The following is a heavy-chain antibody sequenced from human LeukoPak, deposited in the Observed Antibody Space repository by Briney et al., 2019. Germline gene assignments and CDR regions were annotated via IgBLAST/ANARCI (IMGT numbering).Heavy chain of an antibody. CDR1: GGSISSGSYY. J-gene: IGHJ3*02. CDR2: IYTSGST. V-gene: IGHV4-61*02. D-gene: IGHD4-17*01. CDR3: ARSPYGDAFDI. Sequence: SQTLSLTCTVSGGSISSGSYYWSWIRQPAGKGLEWIGRIYTSGSTNYNPSLKSRVTMSVDTSKNQFSLKLSSVTAADTAVYYCARSPYGDAFDIWGQGTMVTVSS.